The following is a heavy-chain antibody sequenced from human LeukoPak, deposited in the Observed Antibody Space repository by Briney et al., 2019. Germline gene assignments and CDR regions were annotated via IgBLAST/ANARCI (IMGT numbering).Heavy chain of an antibody. CDR3: AKDFSWAAVYYFDY. Sequence: GGSLRLSCAASGFTFDDYAMHWVRQAPGKGLEWVSGISWNSGSIGYADSVKGRFTISRDDAKNSLYLQMNSLRAEDTALYYCAKDFSWAAVYYFDYWGQGALVTVSS. V-gene: IGHV3-9*01. D-gene: IGHD2-15*01. J-gene: IGHJ4*02. CDR1: GFTFDDYA. CDR2: ISWNSGSI.